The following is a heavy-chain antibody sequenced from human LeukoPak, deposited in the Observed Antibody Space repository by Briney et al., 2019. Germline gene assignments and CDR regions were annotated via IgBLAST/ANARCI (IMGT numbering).Heavy chain of an antibody. CDR3: ARDKSGSYYPRWVFDY. CDR1: GGTFSTYA. V-gene: IGHV1-69*13. Sequence: ASVKVSCKASGGTFSTYAISWVRQAPGQGLEWMGGIIPIFGTANYAQKFQGRVTITADESTSTAYMQLSSLRSGDTAVYYCARDKSGSYYPRWVFDYWGQGTLVTVSS. D-gene: IGHD1-26*01. CDR2: IIPIFGTA. J-gene: IGHJ4*02.